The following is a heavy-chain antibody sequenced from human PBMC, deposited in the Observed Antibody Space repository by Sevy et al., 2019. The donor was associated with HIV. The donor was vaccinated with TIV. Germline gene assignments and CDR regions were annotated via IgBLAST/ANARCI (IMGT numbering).Heavy chain of an antibody. D-gene: IGHD3-10*01. Sequence: GGSLRLSCAASGFTFSTYTMNWVRQAPGKGLEWVSSISSSSNYIYYVDSLKGRFTISRDNAKNSVYLQMNSLRAEDTAVYYCARPYGSGSWEAFDIWGQGTMVTVSS. J-gene: IGHJ3*02. V-gene: IGHV3-21*01. CDR2: ISSSSNYI. CDR1: GFTFSTYT. CDR3: ARPYGSGSWEAFDI.